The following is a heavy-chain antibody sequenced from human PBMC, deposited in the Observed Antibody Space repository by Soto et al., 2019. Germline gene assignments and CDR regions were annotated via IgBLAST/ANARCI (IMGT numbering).Heavy chain of an antibody. CDR2: IYYSGIT. CDR1: GDSISSSTYY. J-gene: IGHJ5*02. V-gene: IGHV4-39*01. Sequence: SETLSLTCTVSGDSISSSTYYWGWIRQPPVKGLEWIGNIYYSGITYYNPSLKSRVAISVDTSKNQFSLKLSSVSAADTAIYYCARSNSGYYKWFDPWGQGTLVTVSS. D-gene: IGHD3-22*01. CDR3: ARSNSGYYKWFDP.